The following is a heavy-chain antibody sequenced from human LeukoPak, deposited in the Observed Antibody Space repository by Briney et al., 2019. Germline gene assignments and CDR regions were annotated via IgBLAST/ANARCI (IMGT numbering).Heavy chain of an antibody. CDR1: GFTFGDYA. CDR2: IRSKAYGGTT. Sequence: PGGSLRLSCTASGFTFGDYAMSWVRQAPGKGLEWVGFIRSKAYGGTTEYAASVKGRFTISRDDSKSIAYLQMNSLKTEDTAVYYCTSGSSFYYYDSSGYFGYWGQGTLVTVSS. D-gene: IGHD3-22*01. V-gene: IGHV3-49*04. CDR3: TSGSSFYYYDSSGYFGY. J-gene: IGHJ4*02.